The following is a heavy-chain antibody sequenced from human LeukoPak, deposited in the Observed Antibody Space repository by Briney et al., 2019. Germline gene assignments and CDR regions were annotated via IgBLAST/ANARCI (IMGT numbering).Heavy chain of an antibody. D-gene: IGHD2-2*02. V-gene: IGHV5-51*01. CDR2: IYPGDSDT. J-gene: IGHJ3*02. CDR1: GYSFTSYW. CDR3: ARRRYTASTGAFDI. Sequence: GESLQISCEGSGYSFTSYWIGWVRQMPGKGLEWMGIIYPGDSDTRYSPSFQGQVTISADKSISTAYLQWSSLKASDTAMYYCARRRYTASTGAFDIWGQGTMVTVSS.